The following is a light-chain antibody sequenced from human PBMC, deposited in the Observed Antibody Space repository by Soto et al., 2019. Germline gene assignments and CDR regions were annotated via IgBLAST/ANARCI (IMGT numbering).Light chain of an antibody. V-gene: IGLV2-18*02. CDR2: EVS. CDR3: SSYTSSSTFYVV. CDR1: SSDDGSYNR. Sequence: QSALTQPPSVSGSPGQSVTISCTGTSSDDGSYNRVSWYQQPPGTAPKLMIYEVSNRPSGVPDRFSGSKSGNTASLTISGLQAEDEADYYCSSYTSSSTFYVVFGGGTKLTVL. J-gene: IGLJ2*01.